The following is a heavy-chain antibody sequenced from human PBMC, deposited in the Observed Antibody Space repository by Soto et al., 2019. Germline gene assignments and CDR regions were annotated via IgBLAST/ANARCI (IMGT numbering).Heavy chain of an antibody. CDR3: ATDLGYSPVIYVY. CDR1: GYTLTELS. CDR2: YDPEDGET. J-gene: IGHJ4*02. D-gene: IGHD3-22*01. V-gene: IGHV1-24*01. Sequence: GASVKVSCKFSGYTLTELSMHWLRQAPGKGLEWMGGYDPEDGETIYAQKFQARVTMTEHTSTDTAYMELSSLRSEDTAVYYCATDLGYSPVIYVYWGQGTPVTVSS.